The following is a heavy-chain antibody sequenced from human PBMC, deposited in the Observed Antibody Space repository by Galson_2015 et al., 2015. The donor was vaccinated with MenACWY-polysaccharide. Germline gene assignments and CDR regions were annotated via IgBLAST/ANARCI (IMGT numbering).Heavy chain of an antibody. CDR1: GFTFNTYW. CDR2: VNKDGSGR. J-gene: IGHJ4*02. D-gene: IGHD6-25*01. V-gene: IGHV3-7*01. Sequence: ALRLSCAGSGFTFNTYWMTWVRQAPGRGLQGVANVNKDGSGRYYVDSVRGRFTVSRDNAKPSLHLQMNRLRAEDPAVFYCATWFQNSSGWGIDYWGQGTLVTVSS. CDR3: ATWFQNSSGWGIDY.